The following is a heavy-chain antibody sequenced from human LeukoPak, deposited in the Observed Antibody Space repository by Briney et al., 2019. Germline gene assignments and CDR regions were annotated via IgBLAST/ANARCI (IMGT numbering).Heavy chain of an antibody. CDR3: ARGIKAWGTRGSYFDY. CDR2: IYYSGST. J-gene: IGHJ4*02. V-gene: IGHV4-59*01. D-gene: IGHD3-16*01. Sequence: PSETLSLTCTVSGGSISSYYWSWIRQPPGKGLEWIGYIYYSGSTNHSPSLKSRVTISVDTSKNQFSLKLSSVTAADTAVYYCARGIKAWGTRGSYFDYWGQGTLVTVSS. CDR1: GGSISSYY.